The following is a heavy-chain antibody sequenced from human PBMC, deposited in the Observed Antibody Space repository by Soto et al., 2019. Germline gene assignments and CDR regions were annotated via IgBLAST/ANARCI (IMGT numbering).Heavy chain of an antibody. CDR1: GGAISSTTYY. CDR3: ARRSGYFAYYFDY. V-gene: IGHV4-39*01. J-gene: IGHJ4*02. Sequence: QLQLQESGPGLVKPSETLSLTCTVSGGAISSTTYYWDWIRQPPGKGLEWIGSIYYSGSTYYNPSLKSRVTISVDTSKNHFSLKLSSVTAADTAVYFCARRSGYFAYYFDYWGQGTLVTVSS. D-gene: IGHD3-22*01. CDR2: IYYSGST.